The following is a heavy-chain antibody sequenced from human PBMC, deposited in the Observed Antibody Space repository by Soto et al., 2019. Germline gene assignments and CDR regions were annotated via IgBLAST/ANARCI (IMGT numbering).Heavy chain of an antibody. J-gene: IGHJ4*02. CDR3: TNGVASLDY. CDR2: IRSNAYGGTT. D-gene: IGHD5-12*01. V-gene: IGHV3-49*03. Sequence: GGPLRPSCRASGFMCGDYALSWFRQAPGEGLEWVGPIRSNAYGGTTEYAASVKGKFTISRDDSKSIANLQMNSLKTEDTDVYYGTNGVASLDYRGQGTLVTVSP. CDR1: GFMCGDYA.